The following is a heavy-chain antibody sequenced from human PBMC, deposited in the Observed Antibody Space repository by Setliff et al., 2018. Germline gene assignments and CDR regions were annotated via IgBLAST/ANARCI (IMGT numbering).Heavy chain of an antibody. Sequence: GGSLRLSCAASGFVVSENYMSWVRQAPGKGLEWVALLYGDNKIDFADSVKGRFTISTDSTKNTLSLQMNSLRVEDTAFYYCGTNSDSMHYIDFWGQGTLVTVSS. D-gene: IGHD2-8*01. CDR3: GTNSDSMHYIDF. CDR2: LYGDNKI. V-gene: IGHV3-53*01. J-gene: IGHJ4*02. CDR1: GFVVSENY.